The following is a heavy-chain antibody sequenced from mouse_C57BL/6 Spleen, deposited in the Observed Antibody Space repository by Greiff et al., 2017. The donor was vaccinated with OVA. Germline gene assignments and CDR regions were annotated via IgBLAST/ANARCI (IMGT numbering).Heavy chain of an antibody. J-gene: IGHJ1*03. CDR2: INPSNGGT. D-gene: IGHD4-1*01. CDR3: AVDLGEGYFDV. V-gene: IGHV1-53*01. Sequence: QVQLQQSGTELVKPGASVKLSCKASGYTFTSYWMHWVKQRPGQGLEWIGNINPSNGGTNYNEKFKSKATLTVDKSSSTAYMQLSSLTSADSAVXYCAVDLGEGYFDVWGTGTTVTVAS. CDR1: GYTFTSYW.